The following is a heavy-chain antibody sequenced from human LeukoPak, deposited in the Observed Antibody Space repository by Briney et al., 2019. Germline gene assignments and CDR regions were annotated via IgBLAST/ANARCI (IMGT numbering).Heavy chain of an antibody. V-gene: IGHV3-7*04. J-gene: IGHJ6*02. CDR2: IKQDGSEK. CDR1: GFTFSSNW. CDR3: ARDAPLDV. Sequence: GGSLRLSCAASGFTFSSNWMSWVRQAPGKGLEWVANIKQDGSEKYYVDSVKGRFTISRDNAKNSLYLQMNSLRTEDTAVYYCARDAPLDVWGQGTRVTFSS.